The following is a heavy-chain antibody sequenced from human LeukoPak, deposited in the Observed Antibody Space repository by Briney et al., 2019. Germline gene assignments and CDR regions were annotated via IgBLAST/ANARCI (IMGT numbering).Heavy chain of an antibody. CDR2: IYYSGST. D-gene: IGHD3-3*01. CDR3: ASMPYDFWSGYGYYYMDV. J-gene: IGHJ6*03. V-gene: IGHV4-30-4*08. Sequence: SQTLSLTCTVSGGSISSGDYYWSWIRQPPGKGLEWIGYIYYSGSTYYNPSLKSRVTISVDTSKNQFSLKLSSVTAADTAVYYCASMPYDFWSGYGYYYMDVWGNGTTVTVSS. CDR1: GGSISSGDYY.